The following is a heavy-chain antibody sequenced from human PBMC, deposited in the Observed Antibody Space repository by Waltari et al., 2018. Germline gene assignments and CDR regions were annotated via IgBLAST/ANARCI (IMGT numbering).Heavy chain of an antibody. J-gene: IGHJ4*02. D-gene: IGHD4-4*01. Sequence: QVQLQESGPGLVKPSETLSLTCTVSGGSISSYYWSWIRQPPGKGLEWIGYIYYSGSTNSNPSLKSRVTISVDTSKNQFSLKLSSVTAADTAVYYCARGGRRHSNYNDYWGQGTLVTVSS. CDR3: ARGGRRHSNYNDY. CDR2: IYYSGST. V-gene: IGHV4-59*01. CDR1: GGSISSYY.